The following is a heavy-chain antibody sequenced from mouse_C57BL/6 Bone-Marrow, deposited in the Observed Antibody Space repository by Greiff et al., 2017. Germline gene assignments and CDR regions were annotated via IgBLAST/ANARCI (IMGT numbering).Heavy chain of an antibody. CDR3: ARQGGNFDYFDY. CDR2: ISSGGSYT. CDR1: GFTFSSYG. J-gene: IGHJ2*01. V-gene: IGHV5-6*02. D-gene: IGHD2-1*01. Sequence: DVKLVESGGDLVKPGGSLKLSCAASGFTFSSYGMSWVRQTPDKRLAWVATISSGGSYTYYPDSVKGRFTISRDNAKNTLYLQMSSLKSEDTAMYYCARQGGNFDYFDYWGQGTTLTVSS.